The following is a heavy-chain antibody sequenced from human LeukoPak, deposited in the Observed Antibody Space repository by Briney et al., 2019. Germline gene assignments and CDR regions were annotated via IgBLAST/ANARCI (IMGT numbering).Heavy chain of an antibody. V-gene: IGHV1-18*01. CDR3: ARDFALLWLGDKAFDY. D-gene: IGHD3-10*01. CDR2: ISALNGNT. CDR1: GYTFGDYG. J-gene: IGHJ4*02. Sequence: AAVNFSCNASGYTFGDYGFSWVRHAPGQGLEWMGSISALNGNTYYVQKSKGRVTMTTDSSTNTAYMALRSLRSDDTAVYFCARDFALLWLGDKAFDYWGQGTLVTVSS.